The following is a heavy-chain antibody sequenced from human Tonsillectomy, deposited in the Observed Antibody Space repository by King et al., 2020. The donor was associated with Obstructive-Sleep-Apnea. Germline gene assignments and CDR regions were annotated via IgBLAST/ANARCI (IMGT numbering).Heavy chain of an antibody. CDR3: ARALPGYCSGGSCYSVFDY. J-gene: IGHJ4*02. V-gene: IGHV1-18*01. D-gene: IGHD2-15*01. CDR2: SNVYNGDI. Sequence: QLVQSGFEVKKPGASVKVSCKASGYIFTGFTISWVRQAPGQGLEWMGWSNVYNGDIKNVQKLQGKVTMTTDTSTSTADMELRSLTSDDTAVYYCARALPGYCSGGSCYSVFDYWGQGTLVTVSS. CDR1: GYIFTGFT.